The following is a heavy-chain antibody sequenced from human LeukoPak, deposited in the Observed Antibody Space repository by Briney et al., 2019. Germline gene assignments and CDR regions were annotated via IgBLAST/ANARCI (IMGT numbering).Heavy chain of an antibody. V-gene: IGHV3-43*02. CDR3: AKDWLKDDAFDI. CDR1: GFTFRTNS. D-gene: IGHD3-16*01. Sequence: SGGSLRLSCAGSGFTFRTNSMTWVRRAPGKGLEWVSLISGDGGSTYYADSVKGRFTISRDNSKNSLYLQMNSLRTEDTALYYCAKDWLKDDAFDIWGQGTMVTVSS. CDR2: ISGDGGST. J-gene: IGHJ3*02.